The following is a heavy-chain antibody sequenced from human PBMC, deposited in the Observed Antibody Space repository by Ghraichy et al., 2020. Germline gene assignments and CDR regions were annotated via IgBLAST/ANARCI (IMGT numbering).Heavy chain of an antibody. J-gene: IGHJ5*02. D-gene: IGHD6-13*01. CDR2: IWYDGSNQ. CDR1: GFTFSSYG. V-gene: IGHV3-33*01. Sequence: GSLRLSCVASGFTFSSYGMHWVRQAPGKGLEWVAIIWYDGSNQYYADSVKGRFSISRDNSKNTLYLQMNSLRPEDTAVYYCARDGYSSSWYGSRFDPWGQGTLVTVSS. CDR3: ARDGYSSSWYGSRFDP.